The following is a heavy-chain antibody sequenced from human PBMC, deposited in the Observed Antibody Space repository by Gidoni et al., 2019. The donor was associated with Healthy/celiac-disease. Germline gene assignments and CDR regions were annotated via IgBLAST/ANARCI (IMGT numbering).Heavy chain of an antibody. V-gene: IGHV1-69*08. J-gene: IGHJ3*02. D-gene: IGHD3-22*01. Sequence: QVQPVQSGAEAKKPGSAVKVSCTACGGPFSSYSISWVRQAPGQGLVGMGRIIPILDKANYAQKFQGRVTITADNSTSTAYMELSSLRSEDTAVYYCARETYYYDSSGYYPDAFDIWGQGTMVTVSS. CDR3: ARETYYYDSSGYYPDAFDI. CDR2: IIPILDKA. CDR1: GGPFSSYS.